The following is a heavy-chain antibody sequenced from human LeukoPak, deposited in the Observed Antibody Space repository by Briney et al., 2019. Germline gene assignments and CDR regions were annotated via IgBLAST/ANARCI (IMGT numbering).Heavy chain of an antibody. CDR1: GFTFSSYS. V-gene: IGHV3-21*01. J-gene: IGHJ4*02. Sequence: GGSLRLSCAASGFTFSSYSMNWVRQAPGKGLEWVSSISSSSSYIYYADSVKGRFTISRDNAKNSLYLQMNSLRAGDTAVYYCARDLVDTAMVAYYFDYWGQGTLVTVSS. CDR3: ARDLVDTAMVAYYFDY. D-gene: IGHD5-18*01. CDR2: ISSSSSYI.